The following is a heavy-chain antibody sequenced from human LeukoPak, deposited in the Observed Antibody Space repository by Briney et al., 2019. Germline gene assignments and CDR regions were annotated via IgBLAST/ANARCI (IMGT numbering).Heavy chain of an antibody. CDR1: GFTFSSYS. J-gene: IGHJ6*03. Sequence: GGSLRLSCAASGFTFSSYSLNWVRQAPGKGLEWVSSISSTSIYIYYADSVKGRFTISRDNAKNSLYLQMNSLRAEDTAVYYCAKGPPPSQFYYLDVWGKGTTVTVSS. CDR2: ISSTSIYI. V-gene: IGHV3-21*04. CDR3: AKGPPPSQFYYLDV.